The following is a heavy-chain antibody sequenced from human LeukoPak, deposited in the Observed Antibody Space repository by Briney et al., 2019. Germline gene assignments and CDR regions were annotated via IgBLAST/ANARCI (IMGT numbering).Heavy chain of an antibody. CDR3: ARAQPLYYYDSSGYHFDY. CDR1: GGSISSGGYS. CDR2: IYYSGST. Sequence: SQTLSLTCAVSGGSISSGGYSWSWIRQPPGKGLEWIGYIYYSGSTNYNPSLKSRVTISVDTSKNQFSLKLSSVTAADTAVYYCARAQPLYYYDSSGYHFDYWGQGTLVTVSS. D-gene: IGHD3-22*01. J-gene: IGHJ4*02. V-gene: IGHV4-30-4*07.